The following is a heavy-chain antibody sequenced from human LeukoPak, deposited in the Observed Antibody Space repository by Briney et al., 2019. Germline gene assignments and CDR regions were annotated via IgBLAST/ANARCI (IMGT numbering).Heavy chain of an antibody. CDR2: ISYDGSNK. J-gene: IGHJ4*02. V-gene: IGHV3-30*18. D-gene: IGHD3-16*01. CDR1: GFTFSSYG. Sequence: PGGSLRLSCAASGFTFSSYGMHWVRQAPGKGLEWVAVISYDGSNKYCADSVKGRFTISRDNSKNTLYLQMNSLRAEDTAVYYCAKTQLGRIDYWGQGTLVTVSS. CDR3: AKTQLGRIDY.